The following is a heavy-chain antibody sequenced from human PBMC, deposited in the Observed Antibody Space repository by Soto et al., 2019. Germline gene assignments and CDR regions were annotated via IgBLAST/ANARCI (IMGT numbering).Heavy chain of an antibody. CDR1: GYTFSNYD. CDR2: MNPNSGNT. CDR3: ARGGGNYDSPDYYYYGVDV. Sequence: AASVKVSCKAAGYTFSNYDMNWGRQATGQGLEWMGWMNPNSGNTGYAQRFQGRVTMTMNTSISTAYMELSSLRSEDTAVYYCARGGGNYDSPDYYYYGVDVWGQGTTVTVSS. J-gene: IGHJ6*02. V-gene: IGHV1-8*01. D-gene: IGHD1-26*01.